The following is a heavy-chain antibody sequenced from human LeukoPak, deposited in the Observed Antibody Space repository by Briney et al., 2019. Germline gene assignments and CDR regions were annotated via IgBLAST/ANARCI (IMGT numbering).Heavy chain of an antibody. J-gene: IGHJ6*04. CDR2: IKQDGSEK. CDR1: GFTLSSYW. CDR3: ARDQGSGYDRDYYYYGMDV. V-gene: IGHV3-7*03. D-gene: IGHD5-12*01. Sequence: GGSLRLSCAASGFTLSSYWMSWVCQAPGKGLEWVANIKQDGSEKYYVDSVKGRFTISRDNAKNSLYLQMNSLRAEDTAVYYCARDQGSGYDRDYYYYGMDVWGEGTTVTVSS.